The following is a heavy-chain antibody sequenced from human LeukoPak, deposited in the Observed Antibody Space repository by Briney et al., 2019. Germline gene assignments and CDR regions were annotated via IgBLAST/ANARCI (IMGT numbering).Heavy chain of an antibody. D-gene: IGHD3-22*01. J-gene: IGHJ3*02. CDR3: ARVGYTYYYDSSGYQEKRNEAFDI. Sequence: ASVKVSCKASGYTFTSYGISWVRQAPGQGLEWMGWISAYKGDKNYAQKLQGRVTMTTDTSTSTAYMELRSLRSDDTAVYYCARVGYTYYYDSSGYQEKRNEAFDIWGQGTMVTVSS. V-gene: IGHV1-18*01. CDR2: ISAYKGDK. CDR1: GYTFTSYG.